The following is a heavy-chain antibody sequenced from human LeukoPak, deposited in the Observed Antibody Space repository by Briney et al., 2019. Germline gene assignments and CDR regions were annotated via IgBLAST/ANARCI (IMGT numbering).Heavy chain of an antibody. CDR2: ITSDSRYI. J-gene: IGHJ6*03. CDR3: ARDPYSGSYGPYYYYYMDV. D-gene: IGHD1-26*01. V-gene: IGHV3-21*01. CDR1: GFTFSSYN. Sequence: GGSLRLSCTASGFTFSSYNMNWVRQAPGKGLEWVSSITSDSRYIYYADSVKGRFTISRYNAKNSLYLKMNSLRAEDAALYFCARDPYSGSYGPYYYYYMDVWGKGTTVTISS.